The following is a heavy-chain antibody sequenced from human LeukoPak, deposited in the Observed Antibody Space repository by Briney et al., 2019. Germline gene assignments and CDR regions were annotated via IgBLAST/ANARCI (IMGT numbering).Heavy chain of an antibody. CDR2: IYYTTNP. D-gene: IGHD4-11*01. V-gene: IGHV4-59*11. CDR1: GGPIRNHF. CDR3: ARDRNYFDA. Sequence: SETLSLTCSVSGGPIRNHFWNWIRLPPGKGLEWIGNIYYTTNPNYSPSLASRVTISVDTSKNQLSLNLSSVSAADTAIYYCARDRNYFDAWGQGTRVTVSS. J-gene: IGHJ5*02.